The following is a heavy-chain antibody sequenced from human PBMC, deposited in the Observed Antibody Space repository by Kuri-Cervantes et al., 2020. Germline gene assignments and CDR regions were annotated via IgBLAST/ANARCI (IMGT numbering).Heavy chain of an antibody. Sequence: SETLSLTCTVSGGSISSYYWSWIRQPPGKGLEWIGYIYYSGSTYYNPSLKSRVTISVDTSKNQFSLELSSVTAADTAVYYCARDHSNYYDSSGYYSSLGMDVWGQGTTVTVSS. D-gene: IGHD3-22*01. CDR1: GGSISSYY. CDR2: IYYSGST. J-gene: IGHJ6*02. CDR3: ARDHSNYYDSSGYYSSLGMDV. V-gene: IGHV4-59*12.